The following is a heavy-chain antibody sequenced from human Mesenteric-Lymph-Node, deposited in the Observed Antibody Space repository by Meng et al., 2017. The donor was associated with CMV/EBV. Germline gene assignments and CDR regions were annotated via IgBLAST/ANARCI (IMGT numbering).Heavy chain of an antibody. J-gene: IGHJ6*02. CDR1: GFHFSSYW. CDR3: GRDMDV. V-gene: IGHV3-7*01. Sequence: GGPLRLSCAASGFHFSSYWMTWVRQAPGKALEWVANINQDGSEKNYVASVKGRFTISRDNAKNSMYLQMNSLRVDDMAVYYCGRDMDVWGQGTTVTVSS. CDR2: INQDGSEK.